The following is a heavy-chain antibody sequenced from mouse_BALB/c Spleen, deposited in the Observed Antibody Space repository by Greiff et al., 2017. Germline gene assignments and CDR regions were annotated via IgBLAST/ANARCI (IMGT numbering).Heavy chain of an antibody. CDR2: IYPGDGDT. J-gene: IGHJ1*01. Sequence: QVQLKQSGAELARPGASVKLSCTASGYTFTSYWMQWVKQRPGQGLEWIGAIYPGDGDTRYTQKFKGKATLTADKSSSTAYMQLSSLASEDSAVYYCARSAYYGNYGYFDVWGAGTTVTVSS. D-gene: IGHD2-10*01. CDR1: GYTFTSYW. V-gene: IGHV1-87*01. CDR3: ARSAYYGNYGYFDV.